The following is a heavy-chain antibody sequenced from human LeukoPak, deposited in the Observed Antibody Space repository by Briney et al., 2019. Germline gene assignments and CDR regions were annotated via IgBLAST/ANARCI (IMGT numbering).Heavy chain of an antibody. CDR3: ARAGGYSYGSLFDP. V-gene: IGHV4-34*01. CDR1: GVSFSGYY. J-gene: IGHJ5*02. Sequence: SETLSLTCTVYGVSFSGYYWSWIRQPPGKGLEWIGEINHSGSTNYNPSLKSRVTMSVDTSKNQFSLKLSSVTAEDTAVYYCARAGGYSYGSLFDPWGQGTLLTVSS. CDR2: INHSGST. D-gene: IGHD5-18*01.